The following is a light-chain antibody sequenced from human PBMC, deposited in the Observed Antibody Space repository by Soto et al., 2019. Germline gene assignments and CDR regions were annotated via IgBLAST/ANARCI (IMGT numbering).Light chain of an antibody. CDR1: QIISSW. V-gene: IGKV1-5*01. CDR3: QQYNSYLYT. Sequence: DIQMTQSLSTLSASVEDKVTSPCRPSQIISSWLAWYRQKPGKAPKLLIYDASSLESGVPSRFSGSGSGTEFTLTISSLQPDDFATYYCQQYNSYLYTFGQGTKLEIK. CDR2: DAS. J-gene: IGKJ2*01.